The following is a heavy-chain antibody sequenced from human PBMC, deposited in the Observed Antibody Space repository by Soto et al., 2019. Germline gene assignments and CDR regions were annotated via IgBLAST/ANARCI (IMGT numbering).Heavy chain of an antibody. D-gene: IGHD6-19*01. CDR3: ARLPGIAVAGTGYYYGMDV. CDR1: GGSISSYY. V-gene: IGHV4-59*08. Sequence: SETLSLTCTVSGGSISSYYWSWIRQPPGKGLEWIGYIYYSGSTNYNPSLKSRVTISVDTSKNQFSLKLSSVTAADTAVYYCARLPGIAVAGTGYYYGMDVWGQGTTVTVS. J-gene: IGHJ6*02. CDR2: IYYSGST.